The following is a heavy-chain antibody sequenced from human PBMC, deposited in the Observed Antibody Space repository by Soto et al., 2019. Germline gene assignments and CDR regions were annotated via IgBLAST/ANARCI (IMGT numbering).Heavy chain of an antibody. J-gene: IGHJ6*03. CDR2: ISSSSSTI. Sequence: GGSLRLSCAASGFTFSSYSMNWVRQAPGKGLEWVSYISSSSSTIYYADSVKGRFTISRDNAKNSLYLQMNSLRAEDTAVYYCARDWVDCSSTSCYIYYYYMDVWGKGTTVTVSS. V-gene: IGHV3-48*01. D-gene: IGHD2-2*01. CDR1: GFTFSSYS. CDR3: ARDWVDCSSTSCYIYYYYMDV.